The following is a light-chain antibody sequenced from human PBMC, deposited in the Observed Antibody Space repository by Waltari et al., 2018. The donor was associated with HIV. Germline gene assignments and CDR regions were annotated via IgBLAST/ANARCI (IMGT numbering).Light chain of an antibody. V-gene: IGLV2-11*01. Sequence: QSALTQPRSVSGSPGQSVTISCTGTSSAISYFDYVSWYQHYPGKAPKVIIYEVSQRPSGVPDRFTASKSGITASLTISGLQDEDEADYYCCSYAGTYTYVFGTGTTVTVL. CDR1: SSAISYFDY. J-gene: IGLJ1*01. CDR3: CSYAGTYTYV. CDR2: EVS.